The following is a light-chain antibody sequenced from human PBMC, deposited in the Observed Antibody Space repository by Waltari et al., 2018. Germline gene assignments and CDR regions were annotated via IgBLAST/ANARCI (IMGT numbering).Light chain of an antibody. CDR1: HSVSRTY. CDR3: QQYGGSVWT. CDR2: GTS. Sequence: EVVLTQSPGNLSLSHGERATLSCRASHSVSRTYFAWYQQKPGRAPRLLIQGTSNRATGIPERFSGSVSETDFTLTSDRLEPEDFAVYYCQQYGGSVWTFGQGTKVEVK. V-gene: IGKV3-20*01. J-gene: IGKJ1*01.